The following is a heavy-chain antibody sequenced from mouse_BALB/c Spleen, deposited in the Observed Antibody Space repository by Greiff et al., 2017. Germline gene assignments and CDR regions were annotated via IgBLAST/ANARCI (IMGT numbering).Heavy chain of an antibody. CDR2: IDPYNGGT. J-gene: IGHJ3*01. V-gene: IGHV1S135*01. D-gene: IGHD2-1*01. Sequence: VQLQQSGPELVKPGASVKVSCTASGYAFTSYNMHWVKQSHGKSLEWIGYIDPYNGGTSYNQKFKGKATLTVDKSSSTAYMHLNSLTSEDSAVYYCARDYGNHLAWFAYWGQGTLVTVSA. CDR3: ARDYGNHLAWFAY. CDR1: GYAFTSYN.